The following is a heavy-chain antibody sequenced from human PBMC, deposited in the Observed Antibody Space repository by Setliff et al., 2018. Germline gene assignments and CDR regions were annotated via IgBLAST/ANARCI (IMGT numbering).Heavy chain of an antibody. CDR3: ARDRRGGYGAINWFDP. V-gene: IGHV4-31*03. Sequence: ASETLSLTCSVSGDSIGRGGYYWGWIRQQPGKGLEWIASIYYSGSTYYNPSLKSRLRVSMDSSKNQFYLDLSSVTAADTAVYYCARDRRGGYGAINWFDPWGQGTLVTVSS. J-gene: IGHJ5*02. D-gene: IGHD3-16*01. CDR1: GDSIGRGGYY. CDR2: IYYSGST.